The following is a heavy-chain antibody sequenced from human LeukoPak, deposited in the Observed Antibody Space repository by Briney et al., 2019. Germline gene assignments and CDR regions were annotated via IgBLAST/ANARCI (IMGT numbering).Heavy chain of an antibody. D-gene: IGHD3-22*01. V-gene: IGHV4-4*07. CDR3: ARGPPNGHDDSSGYYVPACFDY. CDR1: GGSISIYY. Sequence: SSETLSLTCTVSGGSISIYYWNWIRQPAGKRLEWIGRIYTSGSTNYNPSLKSRVTMSVDTSKNQFSLKLNSVTAADTAVYYCARGPPNGHDDSSGYYVPACFDYWGQGTLVTVSS. CDR2: IYTSGST. J-gene: IGHJ4*02.